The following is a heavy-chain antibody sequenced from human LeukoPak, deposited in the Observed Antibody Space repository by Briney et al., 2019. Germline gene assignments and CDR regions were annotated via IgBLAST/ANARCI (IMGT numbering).Heavy chain of an antibody. D-gene: IGHD3-3*01. CDR3: ARERDGGWDDSYYFDY. CDR1: GYTFTSYA. J-gene: IGHJ4*02. CDR2: INAGNGNT. Sequence: ASVKVSCKASGYTFTSYAMHWVRQAPGQRLEWMGWINAGNGNTKYSQEFQGRVTITRDTSASTAYMELSSLRSEDMAVYYCARERDGGWDDSYYFDYWGQGTLVTVSS. V-gene: IGHV1-3*03.